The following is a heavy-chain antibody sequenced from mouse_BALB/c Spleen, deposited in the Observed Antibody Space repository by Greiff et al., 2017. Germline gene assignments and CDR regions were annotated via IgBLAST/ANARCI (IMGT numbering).Heavy chain of an antibody. Sequence: VHLVESGPGLVAPSQSLSITCTVSGFSLTSYGVHWVRQPPGKGLEWLGVIWAGGSTNYNSALMSRLSISKDNSKSQVFLKMNSLQTDDTAMYYCAREITTVVAHYYAMDYWGQGTSVTVSS. CDR2: IWAGGST. D-gene: IGHD1-1*01. CDR3: AREITTVVAHYYAMDY. J-gene: IGHJ4*01. V-gene: IGHV2-9*02. CDR1: GFSLTSYG.